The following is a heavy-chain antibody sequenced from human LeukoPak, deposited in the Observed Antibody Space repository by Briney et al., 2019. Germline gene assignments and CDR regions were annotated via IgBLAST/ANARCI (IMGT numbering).Heavy chain of an antibody. CDR1: GFTFSSYS. CDR2: ISSSSSYI. CDR3: ASDSVGYYGSGSYYKFDY. V-gene: IGHV3-21*01. J-gene: IGHJ4*02. Sequence: GGSLRLSCAASGFTFSSYSMNWVRQAPGKGLEWVSSISSSSSYIYYADSVKGRFTISRDNAKNSLYLQMNSLRAEDTAVYYCASDSVGYYGSGSYYKFDYWGQGTLVTVSS. D-gene: IGHD3-10*01.